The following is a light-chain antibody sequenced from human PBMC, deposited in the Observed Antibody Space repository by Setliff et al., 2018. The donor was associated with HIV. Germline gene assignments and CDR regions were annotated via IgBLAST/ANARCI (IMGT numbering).Light chain of an antibody. CDR1: SSEIGTYNL. Sequence: QSALTRPASVSGSPGQSITISCTGTSSEIGTYNLVSWYQQYPGKAPKLMIYDDSKRPSGLSNRFSGSKSGNTASLTISGLQAEDEADYYCCSYAGSATWVFGGGTKVTVL. V-gene: IGLV2-23*01. CDR2: DDS. CDR3: CSYAGSATWV. J-gene: IGLJ2*01.